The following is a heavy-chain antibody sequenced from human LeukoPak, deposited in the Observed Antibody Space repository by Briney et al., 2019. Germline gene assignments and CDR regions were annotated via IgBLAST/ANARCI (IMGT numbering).Heavy chain of an antibody. J-gene: IGHJ4*02. Sequence: GESLKISCKGSGYRFTSYWIGWVRQMPGKGLEWMGIIYPGDSDTRYSPSFQGQVTISADKSISTAYLQWSSLKASDTAMYYCARSNRYCSGGSCHFDYWGQGTLVTVSS. CDR3: ARSNRYCSGGSCHFDY. CDR1: GYRFTSYW. V-gene: IGHV5-51*01. CDR2: IYPGDSDT. D-gene: IGHD2-15*01.